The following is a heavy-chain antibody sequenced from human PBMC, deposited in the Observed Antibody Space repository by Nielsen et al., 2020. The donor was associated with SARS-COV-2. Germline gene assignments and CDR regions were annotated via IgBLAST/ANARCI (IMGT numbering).Heavy chain of an antibody. CDR1: GFDFGDNY. V-gene: IGHV3-23*01. CDR3: AKGDSSSWYEDAFDI. CDR2: ISGSGGST. J-gene: IGHJ3*02. D-gene: IGHD6-13*01. Sequence: GESLKISCRGSGFDFGDNYMTWIRQSPGKGLEWISAISGSGGSTYYADSVKGRFTISRDNSKNTLYLQMNSLRAEDTAVYYCAKGDSSSWYEDAFDIWGQGTMVTVSS.